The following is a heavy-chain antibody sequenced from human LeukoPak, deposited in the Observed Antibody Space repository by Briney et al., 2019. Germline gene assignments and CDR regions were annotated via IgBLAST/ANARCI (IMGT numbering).Heavy chain of an antibody. CDR2: IYSGGST. J-gene: IGHJ4*02. V-gene: IGHV3-66*01. CDR3: ASLANYDFWSGYLEGAHFDY. CDR1: GVTVSSNY. Sequence: GGSLRLSCAASGVTVSSNYMSWVRQAPGKGLEWVSVIYSGGSTYYADSVKGRFTISRDNFKNTLYLQMKSLSAEDPAVYYCASLANYDFWSGYLEGAHFDYWGQGTLVTVSS. D-gene: IGHD3-3*01.